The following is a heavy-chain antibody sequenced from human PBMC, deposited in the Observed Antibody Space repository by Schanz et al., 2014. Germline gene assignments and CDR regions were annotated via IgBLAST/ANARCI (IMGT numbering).Heavy chain of an antibody. Sequence: QLMQSGSEVRKPGASVKVSCKASGYIFGSHGMTWVRQAPGQGPELMGWINAHTGNTQYAQKFQGRVNMTGDTVTTTVHLELTRLRTDDTAIYYCARVHIATYHYNSPGAFDIWGQGTRXTVSS. CDR3: ARVHIATYHYNSPGAFDI. CDR1: GYIFGSHG. V-gene: IGHV1-18*01. D-gene: IGHD3-10*01. J-gene: IGHJ3*02. CDR2: INAHTGNT.